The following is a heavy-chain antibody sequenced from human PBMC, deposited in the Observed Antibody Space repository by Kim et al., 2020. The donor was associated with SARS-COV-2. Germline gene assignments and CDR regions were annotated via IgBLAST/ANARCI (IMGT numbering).Heavy chain of an antibody. Sequence: IYLAHSVRGRFTISSDIAKHSLYLQMNSLRDEDPAVYYCARVVSSLACDYWRQGTLVTVSS. CDR3: ARVVSSLACDY. CDR2: I. J-gene: IGHJ4*02. V-gene: IGHV3-48*02. D-gene: IGHD3-10*01.